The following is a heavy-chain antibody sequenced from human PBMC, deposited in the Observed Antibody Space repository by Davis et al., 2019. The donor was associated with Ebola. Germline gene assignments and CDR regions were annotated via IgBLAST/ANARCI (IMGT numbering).Heavy chain of an antibody. J-gene: IGHJ6*02. CDR1: GDSVSSNSAA. V-gene: IGHV6-1*01. CDR3: ARDFRSGWDYYYYGMDV. D-gene: IGHD6-19*01. Sequence: HSQTLSLTCAISGDSVSSNSAAWNWIRQSPSRGLEWLGRTYYRSKWYNDYAVSVKSRITINPDTSKNQFSLQLNSVTPEDTAVYYCARDFRSGWDYYYYGMDVWGQGTTVTVSS. CDR2: TYYRSKWYN.